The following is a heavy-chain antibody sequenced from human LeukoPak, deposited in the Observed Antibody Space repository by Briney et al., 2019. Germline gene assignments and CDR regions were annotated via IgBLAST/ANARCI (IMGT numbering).Heavy chain of an antibody. CDR3: ARVRAWAAYYYDSSGYYLHAFDI. Sequence: HPGGSLRLSCAASGFGFSSYAMHWVRQAPGKGLEWVANIKEDGSEKFYVDSVKGRFTISRDNAKNSLYLQMNSLRAEDTAVYYCARVRAWAAYYYDSSGYYLHAFDIWGQGTMVTVSS. D-gene: IGHD3-22*01. V-gene: IGHV3-7*01. CDR2: IKEDGSEK. J-gene: IGHJ3*02. CDR1: GFGFSSYA.